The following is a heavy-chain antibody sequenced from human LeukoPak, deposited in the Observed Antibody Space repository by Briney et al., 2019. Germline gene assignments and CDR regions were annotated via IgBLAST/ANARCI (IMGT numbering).Heavy chain of an antibody. CDR1: GGSISSYY. J-gene: IGHJ2*01. V-gene: IGHV4-59*01. CDR2: IYYSGST. D-gene: IGHD4-17*01. CDR3: ARVPYGDYEGWYFDL. Sequence: SETLSLNGTVSGGSISSYYWSWIRQPPGKGLEWIGYIYYSGSTNYNPSLKSRVTISVDTSKNQFSLKLSSVTAADTAVYYCARVPYGDYEGWYFDLWGRGTLVTVSS.